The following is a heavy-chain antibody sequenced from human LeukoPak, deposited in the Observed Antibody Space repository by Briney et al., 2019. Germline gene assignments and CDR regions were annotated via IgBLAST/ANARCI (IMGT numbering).Heavy chain of an antibody. CDR2: ISWNSGSI. V-gene: IGHV3-9*01. CDR1: GFTFDDYA. D-gene: IGHD6-19*01. Sequence: GGSLRLSCAASGFTFDDYAMHWVRQAPGKGLEWVSGISWNSGSIGYADSVKGRFTISRDNAKNSLYLQMNSLRAEDTALYYCAKAGYSSGWYEDWFDPWGQGTLVTVSS. CDR3: AKAGYSSGWYEDWFDP. J-gene: IGHJ5*02.